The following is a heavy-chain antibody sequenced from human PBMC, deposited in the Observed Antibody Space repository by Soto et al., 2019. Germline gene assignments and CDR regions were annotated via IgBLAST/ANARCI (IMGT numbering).Heavy chain of an antibody. CDR3: VRDRGEGQLVFDY. J-gene: IGHJ4*02. V-gene: IGHV4-30-2*01. D-gene: IGHD3-10*01. Sequence: QLQLQESGSGLVKPSQTLSLTCAVSGGSISSGGYSWSWIRQPPGKGLEWIGYIYHSGSTYYNPSLKSRVTISVDRSKNQVSLKLSSVTAADTAEYYCVRDRGEGQLVFDYWGQGTLVTVSS. CDR2: IYHSGST. CDR1: GGSISSGGYS.